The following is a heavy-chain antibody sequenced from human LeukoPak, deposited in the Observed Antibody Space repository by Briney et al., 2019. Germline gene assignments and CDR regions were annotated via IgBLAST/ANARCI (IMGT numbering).Heavy chain of an antibody. J-gene: IGHJ4*02. CDR2: IIPILGIA. Sequence: GASVKVSCMASGGTLSSYAISWVRQAPGQGLEWMGRIIPILGIANYAQKFQGRVTITADKSTSTAYMELSSLRSEDTAVYYCARDQSTYYYDSSGYPDYWGQGTLVTVSS. V-gene: IGHV1-69*04. CDR3: ARDQSTYYYDSSGYPDY. CDR1: GGTLSSYA. D-gene: IGHD3-22*01.